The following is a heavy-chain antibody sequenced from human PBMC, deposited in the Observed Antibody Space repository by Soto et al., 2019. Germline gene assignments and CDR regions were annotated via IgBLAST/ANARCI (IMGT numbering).Heavy chain of an antibody. Sequence: EVQLVESGGGLVKPGGSLRLSCAASRFTFSNAWMSWVRQAPGKGLEWVGRIKSKTDGGTTDYAAPVKGRFSISRDDSKNTMFLHMDSLKTEDTAVYYCTIDNCSGARCTGWDVWGKGSTVTVSS. J-gene: IGHJ6*04. CDR2: IKSKTDGGTT. CDR1: RFTFSNAW. D-gene: IGHD2-15*01. V-gene: IGHV3-15*01. CDR3: TIDNCSGARCTGWDV.